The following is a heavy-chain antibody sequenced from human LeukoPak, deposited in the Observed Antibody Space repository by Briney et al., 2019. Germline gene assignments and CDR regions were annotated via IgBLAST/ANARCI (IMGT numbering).Heavy chain of an antibody. CDR1: GGSISSHY. CDR2: IYYSGST. Sequence: SETLSLTCTVSGGSISSHYWSWIRQPPGKGLEWTGYIYYSGSTNYNPSLKSRVTISVDTSKNQFSLKLSSVTAADTAVYYCARRLTLGYCSSTSCKEKNYYYYMDVWGKGTTVTVSS. CDR3: ARRLTLGYCSSTSCKEKNYYYYMDV. V-gene: IGHV4-59*11. D-gene: IGHD2-2*01. J-gene: IGHJ6*03.